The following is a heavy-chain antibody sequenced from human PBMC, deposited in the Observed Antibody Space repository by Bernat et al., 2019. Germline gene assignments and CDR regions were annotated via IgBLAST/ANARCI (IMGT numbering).Heavy chain of an antibody. CDR2: IYHSGSF. D-gene: IGHD6-19*01. CDR3: ARGIAVAATSYNWFDP. CDR1: GGSISSSNW. V-gene: IGHV4-4*02. J-gene: IGHJ5*02. Sequence: QVQLQESGPGLVKPSGTLSLTCAVSGGSISSSNWWSWVHQPPGKGLEWIGEIYHSGSFKYNPSLKSRVTISVDKSKNHFSLKLTSVTAADTAVYYCARGIAVAATSYNWFDPWGQGTLVTVSS.